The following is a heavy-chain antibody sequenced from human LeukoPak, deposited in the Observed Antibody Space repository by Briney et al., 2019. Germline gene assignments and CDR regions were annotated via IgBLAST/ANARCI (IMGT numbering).Heavy chain of an antibody. CDR1: GGSISSGDYY. D-gene: IGHD3-10*01. CDR3: ARGESGSGYYYMDV. V-gene: IGHV4-30-4*08. Sequence: ASQTLSLTCTVSGGSISSGDYYWSWIRRPPGKGLEWIGNIYYSGSTHYNPSLKSRLIVSVDTSKNQFSLKLSSVTAADTAVYYCARGESGSGYYYMDVWGKGTTVTASS. J-gene: IGHJ6*03. CDR2: IYYSGST.